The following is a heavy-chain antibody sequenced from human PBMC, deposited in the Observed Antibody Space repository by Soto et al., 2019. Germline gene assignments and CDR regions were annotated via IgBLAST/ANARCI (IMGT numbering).Heavy chain of an antibody. CDR1: GFTFSSHG. V-gene: IGHV3-30*18. CDR3: AKLQVLEWEVQESDY. Sequence: QVHLVESGGGVVQPGRSLRLSCAASGFTFSSHGMHWIRQAPGKGLEGVAVIPYDGSHQYYADSVKGRFSISRDNSKNTLYLQMNSLRAEDTAVYYCAKLQVLEWEVQESDYWGQGTLVSVSS. CDR2: IPYDGSHQ. D-gene: IGHD3-3*01. J-gene: IGHJ4*02.